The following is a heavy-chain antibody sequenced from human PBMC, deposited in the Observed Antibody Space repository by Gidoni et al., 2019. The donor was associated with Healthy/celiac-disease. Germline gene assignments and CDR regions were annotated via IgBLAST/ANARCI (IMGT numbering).Heavy chain of an antibody. J-gene: IGHJ4*02. Sequence: QCCAEVKKPGACLNISCKGSGYSFTRYWIRWVRRMPGKGLEWMGIIYPGDTDTGYCPSFQGQVTIPAGKSISTAYLQWSSLKASDTAMYYCARERGIVGATPFDYWGQGPLVTVSS. CDR1: GYSFTRYW. V-gene: IGHV5-51*01. CDR2: IYPGDTDT. CDR3: ARERGIVGATPFDY. D-gene: IGHD1-26*01.